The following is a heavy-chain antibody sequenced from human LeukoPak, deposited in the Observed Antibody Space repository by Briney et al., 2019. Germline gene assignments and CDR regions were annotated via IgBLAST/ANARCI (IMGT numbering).Heavy chain of an antibody. CDR3: ATTGALRLGELSSLAASDY. J-gene: IGHJ4*02. V-gene: IGHV3-30*03. CDR1: GFTFSGYG. Sequence: GKSLRLSCAASGFTFSGYGMHWVRQAPGKGLEWVAVISYDESKKYYADSVKGRFTISRDNSKNTLYLQMNSLRAEDTAVYYCATTGALRLGELSSLAASDYWGQGTLVTVSS. D-gene: IGHD3-16*02. CDR2: ISYDESKK.